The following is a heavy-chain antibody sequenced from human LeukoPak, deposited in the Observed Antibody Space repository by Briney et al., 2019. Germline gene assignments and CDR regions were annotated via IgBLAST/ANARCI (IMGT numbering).Heavy chain of an antibody. CDR1: GYTFTVYY. V-gene: IGHV1-2*02. J-gene: IGHJ4*02. D-gene: IGHD3-3*01. CDR2: INPNSGGT. Sequence: ASVKVSFKASGYTFTVYYMHWVRQAPGQGGEWMGWINPNSGGTNYAQKFQGRVTMTRDTSISTAYMELSRLRSDDTAVYYCARDMVFGVVIGYYFDYWGQGTLVTVSS. CDR3: ARDMVFGVVIGYYFDY.